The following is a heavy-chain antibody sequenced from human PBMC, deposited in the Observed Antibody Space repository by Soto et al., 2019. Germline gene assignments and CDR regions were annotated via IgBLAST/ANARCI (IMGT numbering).Heavy chain of an antibody. CDR1: GGSIISGGYY. D-gene: IGHD2-2*01. CDR2: IYYSGST. J-gene: IGHJ5*02. CDR3: ARSTRPAAFFYLWFDP. V-gene: IGHV4-31*03. Sequence: PSETLSLTCTVSGGSIISGGYYWSWIRQHPGKGLEWIGYIYYSGSTYYNPSLKSRVTISVDTSKNQFSLKLSSVTAADTAVYYCARSTRPAAFFYLWFDPWGQGTLVTVSS.